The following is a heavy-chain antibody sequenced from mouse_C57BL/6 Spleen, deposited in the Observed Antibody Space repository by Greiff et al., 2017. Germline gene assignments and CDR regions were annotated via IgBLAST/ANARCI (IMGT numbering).Heavy chain of an antibody. CDR3: ARDWVY. J-gene: IGHJ2*01. Sequence: DVHLVESGGGLVKPGGSLKLSCAASGFTFSSYAMSWVRQTPEKRLEWVATISDGGSYTDYPDNVKGRFTISRDNAKNNLYLQMSHLKSEDTAMYYCARDWVYWGQGTTLTVSS. V-gene: IGHV5-4*01. CDR1: GFTFSSYA. CDR2: ISDGGSYT.